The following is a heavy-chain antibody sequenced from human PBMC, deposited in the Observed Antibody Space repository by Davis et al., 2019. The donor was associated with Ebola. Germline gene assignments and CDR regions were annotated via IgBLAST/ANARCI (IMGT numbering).Heavy chain of an antibody. V-gene: IGHV3-53*01. CDR3: ARGDGYNFWDF. CDR2: FYVGGAT. Sequence: GESLKISCAVSGFTVSNFYMSWVRQTPGKGLEWVSVFYVGGATYYADSVRGRFTISRDESKNTLNLQMTTLRADDTAVYFCARGDGYNFWDFWGQGTLVTVSS. D-gene: IGHD5-24*01. J-gene: IGHJ4*02. CDR1: GFTVSNFY.